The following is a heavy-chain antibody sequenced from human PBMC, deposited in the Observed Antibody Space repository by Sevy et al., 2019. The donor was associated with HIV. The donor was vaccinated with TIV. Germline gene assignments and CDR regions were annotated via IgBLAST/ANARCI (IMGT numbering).Heavy chain of an antibody. V-gene: IGHV4-59*08. J-gene: IGHJ4*02. D-gene: IGHD1-26*01. CDR2: IYYNGHI. CDR3: AGENAWGRGYS. Sequence: SVTLSLTCTVSGGSITSLYWNWIWQPPGKGLEWIANIYYNGHINYNPSLKSRVTLSLDTSKNQFSLRLSSVTAADTAMYYCAGENAWGRGYSWGQGTLVTVSS. CDR1: GGSITSLY.